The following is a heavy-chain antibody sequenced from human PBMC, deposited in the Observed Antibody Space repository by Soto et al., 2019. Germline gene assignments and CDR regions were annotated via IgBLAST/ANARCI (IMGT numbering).Heavy chain of an antibody. Sequence: QVQLVESGGGVVQPGRSLRLSCAASGYTFSSYGMHWVRQAPGKGLEWVAVISYDGSNKYYADSVKGRFTISRDNSKNTLYLQMNSLRAEDTAVYYCAKEGQQLGRRWFDPWGQGTLVTVSS. D-gene: IGHD6-13*01. CDR3: AKEGQQLGRRWFDP. V-gene: IGHV3-30*18. CDR1: GYTFSSYG. J-gene: IGHJ5*02. CDR2: ISYDGSNK.